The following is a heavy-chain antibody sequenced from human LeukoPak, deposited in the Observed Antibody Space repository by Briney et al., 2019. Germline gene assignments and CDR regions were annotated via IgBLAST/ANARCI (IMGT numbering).Heavy chain of an antibody. Sequence: GGSLRLSCAASGFTFSSYSVNWVRQAPGKGLEWVSYISYSSSTIYYADSVKGRFTISRGNAKNSLYLQMNSLRAEDTAVYYCARGSGGWDYWGQGTLVTVSS. V-gene: IGHV3-48*01. J-gene: IGHJ4*02. CDR1: GFTFSSYS. CDR2: ISYSSSTI. CDR3: ARGSGGWDY. D-gene: IGHD6-19*01.